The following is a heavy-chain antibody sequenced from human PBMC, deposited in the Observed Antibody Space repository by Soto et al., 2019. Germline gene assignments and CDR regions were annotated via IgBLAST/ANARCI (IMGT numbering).Heavy chain of an antibody. CDR1: GFTFSSYA. CDR2: ISYDGSNK. J-gene: IGHJ5*02. D-gene: IGHD6-19*01. Sequence: QVQLVESGGGVVQPGRSLRLSCAASGFTFSSYAMHWVRQAPGKGLEWVAVISYDGSNKYYADSVKGRFTISRDNSKNPLYLQMNSLRAEDTAVYYGARTRIAVANWFDPWGQGTLVTVSS. V-gene: IGHV3-30-3*01. CDR3: ARTRIAVANWFDP.